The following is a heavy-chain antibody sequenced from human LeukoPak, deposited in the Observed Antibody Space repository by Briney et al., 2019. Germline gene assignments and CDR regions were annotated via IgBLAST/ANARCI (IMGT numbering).Heavy chain of an antibody. CDR1: GGSISSYY. CDR2: IYYSGST. J-gene: IGHJ3*02. V-gene: IGHV4-59*08. Sequence: SETLSLTCTVSGGSISSYYWSWIRQPPGKGLEWIGYIYYSGSTNYNPSLKSRVTISVDTSKNQFSLKLSSVTAADTAVYYCARLGALKPAFDIWGQGAMVTVSS. D-gene: IGHD4/OR15-4a*01. CDR3: ARLGALKPAFDI.